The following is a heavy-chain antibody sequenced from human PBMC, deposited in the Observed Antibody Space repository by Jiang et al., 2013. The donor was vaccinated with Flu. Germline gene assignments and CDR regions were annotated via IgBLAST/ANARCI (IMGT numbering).Heavy chain of an antibody. D-gene: IGHD6-13*01. V-gene: IGHV5-51*01. Sequence: RQMPGKGLEWMGTIYPDDSTTRYSPSFQGQVTISADKSISTAYLQWSSLKASDTAMYYCARRLEGSSWYLNYGMDVWGQGTTVTVSS. CDR3: ARRLEGSSWYLNYGMDV. CDR2: IYPDDSTT. J-gene: IGHJ6*02.